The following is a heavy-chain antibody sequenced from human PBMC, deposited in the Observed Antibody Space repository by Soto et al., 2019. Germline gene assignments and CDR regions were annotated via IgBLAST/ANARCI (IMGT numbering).Heavy chain of an antibody. Sequence: PSETLSLTCAVYGGSFSGYYCSWIRQPPGKGLEWIGEINHSGSTNYNPSLKSRVTISVDTSKNQFSLKLSSVTAADTAVYYCRQQQLVLSRGYYYYGMDVWGQGTTVTVSS. V-gene: IGHV4-34*01. CDR3: RQQQLVLSRGYYYYGMDV. CDR2: INHSGST. CDR1: GGSFSGYY. D-gene: IGHD6-13*01. J-gene: IGHJ6*02.